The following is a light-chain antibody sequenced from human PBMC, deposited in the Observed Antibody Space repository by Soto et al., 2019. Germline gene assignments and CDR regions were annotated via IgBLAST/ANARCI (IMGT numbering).Light chain of an antibody. CDR1: ESVRSY. CDR3: QQHSNWPPWT. CDR2: DAS. V-gene: IGKV3-11*01. J-gene: IGKJ1*01. Sequence: EIVLTQSPATLSLSPGDRATLSCRASESVRSYLAWYQQKPGQAPRLLIYDASNRATGIPARFSGSGSGTDVTLTISSLEHEDYAVYYCQQHSNWPPWTFGQGTKVEIK.